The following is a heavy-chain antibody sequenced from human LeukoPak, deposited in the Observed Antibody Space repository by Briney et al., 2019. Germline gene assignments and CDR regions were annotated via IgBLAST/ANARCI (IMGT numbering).Heavy chain of an antibody. V-gene: IGHV4-39*07. CDR2: IYYSGST. Sequence: SETLSLTCTVSGGSVSSSYFYWGWIRQPPGKGLEWIGSIYYSGSTNYNPSLKSRVDISVDTSKNQIFLKLSSVTAADTAVYYCARTHSSSHDAFDIWGQGTMVTVSS. D-gene: IGHD6-13*01. J-gene: IGHJ3*02. CDR3: ARTHSSSHDAFDI. CDR1: GGSVSSSYFY.